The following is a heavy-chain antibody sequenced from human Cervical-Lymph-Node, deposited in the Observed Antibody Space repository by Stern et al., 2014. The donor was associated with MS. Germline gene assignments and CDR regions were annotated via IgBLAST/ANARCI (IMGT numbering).Heavy chain of an antibody. CDR1: DGSFTGYY. CDR2: LDHTGAT. V-gene: IGHV4-34*01. CDR3: ARSGFGPGSHYRY. Sequence: QVQLQQWGARLLKPSETLSLTCAFFDGSFTGYYWTWIRQSPGKGPEWIGELDHTGATTYNPSLKSRVSISPDTSKKQFSLRLTSVTAADTGVYYCARSGFGPGSHYRYWGQGTQVSVSS. J-gene: IGHJ4*02. D-gene: IGHD3-10*01.